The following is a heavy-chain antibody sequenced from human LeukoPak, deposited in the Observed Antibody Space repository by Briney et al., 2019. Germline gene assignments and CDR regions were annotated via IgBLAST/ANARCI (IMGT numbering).Heavy chain of an antibody. CDR3: ARHGRYFDY. V-gene: IGHV4-59*08. CDR2: ITNSGST. J-gene: IGHJ4*02. Sequence: PSETLSLTCTVSGVSISSSYWGWIRQPPGKGLEWIGYITNSGSTSYNPSLKSRVTISVDTSKNQFSLKLTSVTAADTAVYHCARHGRYFDYWGQGALVTVSS. CDR1: GVSISSSY.